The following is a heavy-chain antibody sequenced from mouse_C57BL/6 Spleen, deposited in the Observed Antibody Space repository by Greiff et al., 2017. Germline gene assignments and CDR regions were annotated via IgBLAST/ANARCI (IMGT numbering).Heavy chain of an antibody. J-gene: IGHJ2*01. Sequence: LVESGAELMKPGASVKLSCKATGYTFTGYWIEWVKQRPGHGLEWIGEILPGSGSTNYNEKFKGKATFTADTSSNTAYMQLSSLTTEDSAIYYCARFSRFDYYGSSYDYWGQGTTLTVSS. V-gene: IGHV1-9*01. CDR2: ILPGSGST. D-gene: IGHD1-1*01. CDR1: GYTFTGYW. CDR3: ARFSRFDYYGSSYDY.